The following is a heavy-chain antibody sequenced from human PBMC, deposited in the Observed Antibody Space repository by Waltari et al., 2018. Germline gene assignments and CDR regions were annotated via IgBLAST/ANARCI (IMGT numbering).Heavy chain of an antibody. V-gene: IGHV3-30*04. CDR2: KVYDGMNK. J-gene: IGHJ6*03. CDR1: GFTFSSYA. CDR3: ARDPVLDDYYYYYMDV. Sequence: QVQLVESGGGVVQPGRSLRLSCAASGFTFSSYAMHWVRQAPGKGLECVAVKVYDGMNKYYADSVKGRFTISRDNSKNTLYLQMNSLRAEDTAVYYCARDPVLDDYYYYYMDVWGKGTTVTVSS. D-gene: IGHD2-8*02.